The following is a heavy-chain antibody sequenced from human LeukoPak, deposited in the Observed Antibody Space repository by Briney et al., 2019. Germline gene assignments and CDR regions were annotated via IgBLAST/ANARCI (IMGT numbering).Heavy chain of an antibody. CDR1: GGSISSSSYY. V-gene: IGHV4-39*01. J-gene: IGHJ3*02. CDR3: ASYIHAFDI. Sequence: PSETLSLTCTVSGGSISSSSYYWGWIRQPPGKGLEWIGSIYYSGSTYYNPTLKSRVTISVDTSKNQFSLKLSSVTAADTAVYYCASYIHAFDIWGQGTMVTVSS. CDR2: IYYSGST. D-gene: IGHD4-11*01.